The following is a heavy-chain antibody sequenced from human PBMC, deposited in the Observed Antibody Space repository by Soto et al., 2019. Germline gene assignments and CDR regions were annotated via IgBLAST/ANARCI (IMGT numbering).Heavy chain of an antibody. CDR3: SKGPRASSWNNWFDP. J-gene: IGHJ5*02. CDR1: GFTFSSYA. Sequence: EVQLLESGGGLVQRGGSLRLSCAASGFTFSSYAMSWVRQAPGKGLEWVSVISGSGGSTFYADSVTGRFTISRDNSKNTLFLQMNDLRAEDTAVYYWSKGPRASSWNNWFDPWGQGTLVTVSS. CDR2: ISGSGGST. V-gene: IGHV3-23*01. D-gene: IGHD6-13*01.